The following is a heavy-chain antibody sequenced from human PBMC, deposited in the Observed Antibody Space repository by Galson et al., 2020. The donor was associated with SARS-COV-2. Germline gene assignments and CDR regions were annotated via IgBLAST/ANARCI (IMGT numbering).Heavy chain of an antibody. D-gene: IGHD3-10*01. V-gene: IGHV3-74*01. CDR1: GFSFNTYW. J-gene: IGHJ4*02. CDR2: IKTDGERT. Sequence: TGGSLRLSCAASGFSFNTYWMQWVRQTPGKGLVWVARIKTDGERTTYADSVKGRFTISRDNAKNTVYLQMNSLRAEDTAVYYCTRETYIAGSYFSDYWGQGTLVTVSS. CDR3: TRETYIAGSYFSDY.